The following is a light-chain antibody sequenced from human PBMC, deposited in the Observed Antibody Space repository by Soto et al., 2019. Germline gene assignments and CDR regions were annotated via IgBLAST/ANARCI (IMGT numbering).Light chain of an antibody. V-gene: IGLV1-40*01. CDR3: QSYDSSLSGYV. CDR1: SSNIGAGYD. Sequence: QSVLTQPPSVSWAPGHRVTISCDGSSSNIGAGYDVHWYQQLPGTAPNLLIYGNSHRPSGVHDRFYGSTSGTSASLAITGLQAEDEADYYCQSYDSSLSGYVFGTGTKLTVL. CDR2: GNS. J-gene: IGLJ1*01.